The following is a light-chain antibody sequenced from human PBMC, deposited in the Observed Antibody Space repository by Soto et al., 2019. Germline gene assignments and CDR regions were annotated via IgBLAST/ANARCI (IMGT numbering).Light chain of an antibody. CDR2: DAS. Sequence: RASQSITNWLAWYQQKPGKAPKLLIYDASSFESGVPSRVCDGGLGSGYTRTTASLQPGDLATYNSQQYKTLGEFGEGTKVDIK. V-gene: IGKV1-5*01. J-gene: IGKJ1*01. CDR3: QQYKTLGE. CDR1: QSITNW.